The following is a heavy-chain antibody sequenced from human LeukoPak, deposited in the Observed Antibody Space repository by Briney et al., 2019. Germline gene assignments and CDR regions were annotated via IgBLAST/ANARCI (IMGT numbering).Heavy chain of an antibody. CDR1: GVTFSTNG. D-gene: IGHD2-15*01. J-gene: IGHJ6*02. Sequence: PGGSLRLSCAASGVTFSTNGMSWVRQAPGKGLEWVSFVSGGGGWTVYADSVTGRFTISRENSKNTVYLHMNSLRGEDTARYYCERDLTEDTGAMDVWGQGTTVIVSS. CDR2: VSGGGGWT. CDR3: ERDLTEDTGAMDV. V-gene: IGHV3-23*01.